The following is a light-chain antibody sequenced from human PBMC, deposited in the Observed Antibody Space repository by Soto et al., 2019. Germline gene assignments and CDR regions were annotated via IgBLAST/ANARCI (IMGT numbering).Light chain of an antibody. Sequence: DNVLSPSRGTLSLSPGVGASLPCSTSQSVSTYLAWYQQRPGQAPRLLIYDASYRATDIPPRFSGSGSGTDFTLTISSLESEDFAVYYCQQRRSWPPTITCGQGTRRGIK. CDR1: QSVSTY. V-gene: IGKV3-11*01. CDR2: DAS. CDR3: QQRRSWPPTIT. J-gene: IGKJ5*01.